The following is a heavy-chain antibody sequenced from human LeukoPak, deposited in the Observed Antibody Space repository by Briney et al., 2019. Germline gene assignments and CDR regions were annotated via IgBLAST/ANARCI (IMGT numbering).Heavy chain of an antibody. CDR1: GFTFSSYA. CDR2: ISYDGSNK. Sequence: GRSLRLSCAASGFTFSSYAMHWVRQAPGKGLEWVAVISYDGSNKYYADSVKGRFTISRDNSKNTLYLQMNSLRAEDTAIYYCAKCYGGSGWYYYFDYWGQGTLVTVSS. J-gene: IGHJ4*02. CDR3: AKCYGGSGWYYYFDY. V-gene: IGHV3-30-3*02. D-gene: IGHD6-19*01.